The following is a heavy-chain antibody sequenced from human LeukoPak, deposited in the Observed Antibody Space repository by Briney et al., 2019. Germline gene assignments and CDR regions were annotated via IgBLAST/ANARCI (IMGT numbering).Heavy chain of an antibody. CDR1: AYTLTGYY. CDR3: ARDSSSWLNNLFDP. Sequence: ASVNVSCKASAYTLTGYYMHWVRQAPGQGLEWMGWINPHSGGTNYAQKFQGRVTLTRDTSISTAYMELSRLRSDDTAVYYCARDSSSWLNNLFDPWGQGTLVTVSS. J-gene: IGHJ5*02. V-gene: IGHV1-2*02. CDR2: INPHSGGT. D-gene: IGHD6-13*01.